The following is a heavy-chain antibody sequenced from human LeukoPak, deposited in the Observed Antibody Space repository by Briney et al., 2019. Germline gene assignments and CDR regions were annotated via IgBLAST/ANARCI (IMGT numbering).Heavy chain of an antibody. CDR3: AKQRRALVVPSTLDY. V-gene: IGHV3-23*01. D-gene: IGHD2-2*01. Sequence: GRSLRLSCAASGFTFNYYALSWVRQAPGKGLQWVSAISGRGSSTYHADSVQGRFTTSRDNSKNTLYLHMVSLRAEDTAIYYCAKQRRALVVPSTLDYWGQGTLVTVSS. CDR2: ISGRGSST. J-gene: IGHJ4*02. CDR1: GFTFNYYA.